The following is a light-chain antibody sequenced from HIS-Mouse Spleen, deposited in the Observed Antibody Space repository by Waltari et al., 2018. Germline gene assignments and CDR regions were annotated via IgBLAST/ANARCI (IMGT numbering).Light chain of an antibody. V-gene: IGLV2-23*01. J-gene: IGLJ2*01. CDR2: EGS. CDR3: CSYAGSSTLV. CDR1: SSDVGSYHL. Sequence: QSALTQPAPVSGSPGPSITISCTGTSSDVGSYHLVSWYQQHPGKAPKLMIYEGSKRPSGVSNRFSGSKSGNTASLTISGLQAEDEADYYCCSYAGSSTLVFGGGTKLTVL.